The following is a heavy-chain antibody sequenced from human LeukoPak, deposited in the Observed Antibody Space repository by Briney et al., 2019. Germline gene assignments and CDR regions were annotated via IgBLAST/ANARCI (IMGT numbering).Heavy chain of an antibody. CDR3: ARDYPNDCSGRTCPSPFDY. CDR1: GFTFSRYS. V-gene: IGHV3-21*01. Sequence: PGESLRLSCAASGFTFSRYSMAWVRQAPGKGLEWVSSITLSNSISYADSVRGRFTFSRANAWNSLYLQMNSLRVEDTAIYYCARDYPNDCSGRTCPSPFDYWGQGIQVTVSP. D-gene: IGHD2-15*01. CDR2: ITLSNSI. J-gene: IGHJ4*02.